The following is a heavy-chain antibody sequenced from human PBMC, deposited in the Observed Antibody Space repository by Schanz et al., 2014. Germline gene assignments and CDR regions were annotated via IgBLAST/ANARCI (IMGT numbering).Heavy chain of an antibody. CDR1: GFTFSTYW. CDR2: INSDGTTT. Sequence: EVQLVESGGGLVQPGGSLRLSCAASGFTFSTYWMHWVRQAPGKGLVWVSHINSDGTTTTYADSVKGRFTISRDNAENTLYLQMNSLRVEDAAGYYCAMGGYQLHQWGQGTLVTVSS. J-gene: IGHJ4*02. CDR3: AMGGYQLHQ. V-gene: IGHV3-74*01. D-gene: IGHD1-7*01.